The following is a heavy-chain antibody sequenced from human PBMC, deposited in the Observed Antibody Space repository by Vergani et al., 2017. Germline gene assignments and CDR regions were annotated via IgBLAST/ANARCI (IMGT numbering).Heavy chain of an antibody. CDR3: AKDLVLYGGNSGVFDY. CDR2: ISGSGGSI. V-gene: IGHV3-23*01. CDR1: GGSFSTGGQS. D-gene: IGHD4-23*01. Sequence: VQLQESGPGLVKPSQTLSLTCTVSGGSFSTGGQSWTWLRQSAGKGLEWVSAISGSGGSISYADSVKGRFTISRDNSKNTLYLQMNSLRAEDTAVYYCAKDLVLYGGNSGVFDYWGQGTLVTVSS. J-gene: IGHJ4*02.